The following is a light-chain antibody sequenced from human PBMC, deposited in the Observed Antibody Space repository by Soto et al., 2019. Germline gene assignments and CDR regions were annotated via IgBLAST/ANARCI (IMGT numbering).Light chain of an antibody. CDR1: QGISSW. J-gene: IGKJ2*01. CDR2: AAS. Sequence: DIQMTQSPSSVSASVGDRVTITCRASQGISSWLAWYQQKPGKAPKLLISAASSLQSGVPSRFSGSGSGTDLTLTISSLEPEDFASYYCQRPNTFAYTFGQGPKLEIK. CDR3: QRPNTFAYT. V-gene: IGKV1-12*01.